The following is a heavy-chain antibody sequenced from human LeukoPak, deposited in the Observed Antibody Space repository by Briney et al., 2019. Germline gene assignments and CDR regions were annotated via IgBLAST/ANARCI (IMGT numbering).Heavy chain of an antibody. D-gene: IGHD5-18*01. CDR1: GGSISSNNYH. J-gene: IGHJ4*02. V-gene: IGHV4-39*01. Sequence: YPSETLSLTCTVSGGSISSNNYHGGWIRQPPGKGLEWIGSIYYGGNTYYNPSLKSRVTISVDTSRNQFSLKLGSVTAADTAVYYCARHRSGGYYYGVLDYWGQGTLVTVSS. CDR3: ARHRSGGYYYGVLDY. CDR2: IYYGGNT.